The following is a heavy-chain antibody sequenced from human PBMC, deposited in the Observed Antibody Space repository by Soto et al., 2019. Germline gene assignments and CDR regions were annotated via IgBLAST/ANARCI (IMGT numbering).Heavy chain of an antibody. CDR3: ARGRPDVDIVATIRGYGMDV. D-gene: IGHD5-12*01. CDR2: IYYSGST. V-gene: IGHV4-39*07. CDR1: GGSISSSSYY. J-gene: IGHJ6*02. Sequence: SETLSLTCTVSGGSISSSSYYWGWIRQPPGKGLEWIGSIYYSGSTYYNPSLKSRVTISVDTSKNQFSLKLSSVTAADTAVYYCARGRPDVDIVATIRGYGMDVWGQGTTVTVSS.